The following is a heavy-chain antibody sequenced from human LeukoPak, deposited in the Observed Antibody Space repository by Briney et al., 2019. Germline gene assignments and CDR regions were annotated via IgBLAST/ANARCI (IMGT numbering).Heavy chain of an antibody. V-gene: IGHV4-34*01. CDR1: GGSFSGYY. CDR3: ARGGNYRYSHFDY. J-gene: IGHJ4*02. D-gene: IGHD4-11*01. Sequence: PSETLSLTCAVYGGSFSGYYWSWIRQPPGKGLEWIGEINHSGSTNYNPSLKSRVTISVDTSKNQFSLKLSSVTAADTAVYYCARGGNYRYSHFDYWGQGTLVTVSS. CDR2: INHSGST.